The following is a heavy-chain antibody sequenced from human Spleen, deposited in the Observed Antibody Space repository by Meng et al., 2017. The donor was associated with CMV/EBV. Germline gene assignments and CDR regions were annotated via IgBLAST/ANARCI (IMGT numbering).Heavy chain of an antibody. Sequence: GGSLRLSCVASRLTHFKSYSMNWVRQAPGKGLEWVAILSYDGSQRYYTDSVKGRFTISRDNSMDTMYLQMNSLRPEDTAVYYCARQWDYGYNSLDFWGQGTLVTVSS. CDR3: ARQWDYGYNSLDF. V-gene: IGHV3-30*03. CDR2: LSYDGSQR. J-gene: IGHJ4*02. D-gene: IGHD1-20*01. CDR1: RLTHFKSYS.